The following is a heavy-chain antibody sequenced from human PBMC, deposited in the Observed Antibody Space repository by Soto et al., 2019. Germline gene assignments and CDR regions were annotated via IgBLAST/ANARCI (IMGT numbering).Heavy chain of an antibody. Sequence: GASVKVSCKASGYTFTSYGISWVRQAPGQGLEWMGWISAYNGNTNYAQKLQGRVTMTTDTSTSTAYMELRSLRSDDTAVYYCARDGSYDVVVVAAGPYFQHWGQGTLVTVSS. J-gene: IGHJ1*01. CDR2: ISAYNGNT. V-gene: IGHV1-18*01. CDR3: ARDGSYDVVVVAAGPYFQH. D-gene: IGHD2-15*01. CDR1: GYTFTSYG.